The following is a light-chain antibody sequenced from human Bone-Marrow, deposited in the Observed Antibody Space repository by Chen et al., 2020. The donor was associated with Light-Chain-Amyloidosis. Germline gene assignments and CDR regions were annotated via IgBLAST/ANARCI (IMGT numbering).Light chain of an antibody. Sequence: EIVLTHSSGTLSLSPGEGANLSCRASQTISSNYLTWYQQKFGQAPRLLIYGSSSRATGIPDRFTGSGSGTDFTLTINRLEPEDFAMYYCQQYGTSPLTFGGGTKVEIK. CDR2: GSS. V-gene: IGKV3-20*01. CDR3: QQYGTSPLT. CDR1: QTISSNY. J-gene: IGKJ4*01.